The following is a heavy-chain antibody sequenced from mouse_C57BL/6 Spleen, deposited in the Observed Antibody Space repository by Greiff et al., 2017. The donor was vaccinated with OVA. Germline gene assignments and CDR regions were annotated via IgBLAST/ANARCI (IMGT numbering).Heavy chain of an antibody. Sequence: QVQLQQPGAELVKPGASVKLSCKASGYTFTSYWMQWVKQRPGQGLEWIGEIDPSDSYTNYNQKFKGKSTLTVDTSSSTAYMPLSSLTSEDSAVYYCARKVDEEAMDYWGQGTSVTVSS. CDR3: ARKVDEEAMDY. CDR1: GYTFTSYW. CDR2: IDPSDSYT. J-gene: IGHJ4*01. V-gene: IGHV1-50*01.